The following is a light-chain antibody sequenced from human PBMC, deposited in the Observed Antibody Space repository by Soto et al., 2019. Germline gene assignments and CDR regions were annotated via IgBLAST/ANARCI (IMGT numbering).Light chain of an antibody. J-gene: IGLJ1*01. V-gene: IGLV1-40*01. CDR3: QTYDSSLSGPV. CDR1: TSNIGAGFY. CDR2: NNN. Sequence: QSVLTQPPSVSGAPGQRVTISCTGNTSNIGAGFYVHWYQQLPGTAPKLLVYNNNNRPSGVPDRFSGSKSGTSASLAITRLQAEDEADYYCQTYDSSLSGPVFGTGTKLTVL.